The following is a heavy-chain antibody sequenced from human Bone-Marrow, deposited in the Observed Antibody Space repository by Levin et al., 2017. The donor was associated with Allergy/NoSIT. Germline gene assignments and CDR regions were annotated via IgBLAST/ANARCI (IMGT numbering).Heavy chain of an antibody. CDR3: ARGNMIKETWVALAAAGTQGAFDI. CDR1: GGSISSYY. D-gene: IGHD6-13*01. V-gene: IGHV4-59*01. Sequence: SETLSLTCTVSGGSISSYYWSWIRQPPGKGLEWIGYIYYSGSTNYNPSLKSRVTISVDTSKNQFSLKLSSVTAADTAVYYCARGNMIKETWVALAAAGTQGAFDIWGQGTMVTVSS. J-gene: IGHJ3*02. CDR2: IYYSGST.